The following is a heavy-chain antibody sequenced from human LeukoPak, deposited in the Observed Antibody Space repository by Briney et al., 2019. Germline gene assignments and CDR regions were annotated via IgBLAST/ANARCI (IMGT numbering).Heavy chain of an antibody. J-gene: IGHJ4*02. Sequence: GGSLRLSCAASGFTFHFYIMTWGRQAPGKGLEWVSYISSRSSTIYYTDSVKGRFTVSRDNAKNSLNLQMNSLRDEDTAVYYCARGEDYWGQGTLVTVSS. V-gene: IGHV3-48*02. CDR3: ARGEDY. CDR2: ISSRSSTI. CDR1: GFTFHFYI.